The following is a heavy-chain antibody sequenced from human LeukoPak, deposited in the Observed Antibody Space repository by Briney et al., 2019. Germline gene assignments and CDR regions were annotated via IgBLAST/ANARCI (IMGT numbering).Heavy chain of an antibody. D-gene: IGHD2-21*02. V-gene: IGHV7-4-1*02. CDR1: GYTFTSYA. Sequence: ASVKVSCTASGYTFTSYAMNWVRQAPGQGLEWMGWINTNTGNPTYAQGFTGRFVFSLDTSVSTAYQQISSLKAEDTAVYYCARETVVTASHWGYWGQGTLVTVSS. CDR3: ARETVVTASHWGY. J-gene: IGHJ4*02. CDR2: INTNTGNP.